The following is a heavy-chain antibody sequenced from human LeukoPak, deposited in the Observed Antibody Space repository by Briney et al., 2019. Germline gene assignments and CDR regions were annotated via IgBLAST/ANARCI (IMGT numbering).Heavy chain of an antibody. CDR2: VSLDGIT. D-gene: IGHD6-19*01. CDR1: GDSISDDSVNKNKW. J-gene: IGHJ6*01. V-gene: IGHV4-4*02. CDR3: ARDSSAPRSYFALDV. Sequence: PSGTLSLTCVFSGDSISDDSVNKNKWLDWVRQAPGKGLEWIGDVSLDGITNYNPSLLGRVTISLDKSAKQVSLRLTSVTAADTAIYYCARDSSAPRSYFALDVWGQGTTVTVSS.